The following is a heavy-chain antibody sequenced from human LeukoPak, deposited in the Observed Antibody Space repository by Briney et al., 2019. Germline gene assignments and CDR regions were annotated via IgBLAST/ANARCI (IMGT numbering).Heavy chain of an antibody. J-gene: IGHJ4*02. Sequence: SQTLSLTCSVSGVSTSVGDYYWTWIRQPPGKGLEWIGYIYYSGSTYYNPSLKSRVTISVDTSKNQFSLKLSSVTAADTAVYYCARGEDYADFDYWGQGTLVTVSS. CDR1: GVSTSVGDYY. CDR2: IYYSGST. D-gene: IGHD2-2*01. V-gene: IGHV4-30-4*01. CDR3: ARGEDYADFDY.